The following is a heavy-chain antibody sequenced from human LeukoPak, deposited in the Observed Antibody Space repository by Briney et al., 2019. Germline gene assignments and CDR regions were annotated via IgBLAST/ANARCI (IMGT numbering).Heavy chain of an antibody. D-gene: IGHD1-1*01. CDR3: ARDNDKVVDH. J-gene: IGHJ4*01. CDR2: ITAYNGNR. V-gene: IGHV1-18*01. CDR1: GYTFSNYG. Sequence: ASVKVSCKTSGYTFSNYGISWVRQAPGQGLEWMGWITAYNGNRLYAQRFQGRITLTTGTSTSTSYMELRSLEYDDTAIYYCARDNDKVVDHWGQGTLVTVSS.